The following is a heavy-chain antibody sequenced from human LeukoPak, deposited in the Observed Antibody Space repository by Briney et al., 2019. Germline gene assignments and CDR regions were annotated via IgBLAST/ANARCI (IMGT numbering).Heavy chain of an antibody. CDR1: GYTFTSYA. CDR3: ARGTGYSSGWSAFDY. J-gene: IGHJ4*02. Sequence: ASVKVSCKASGYTFTSYAMHWVRQAPGQRLEWMGWINAGNGNTKYSQKFQGRVTITRDTSASTAYMELSSLRSEDTAVYYCARGTGYSSGWSAFDYWGQGTPVTVSS. CDR2: INAGNGNT. D-gene: IGHD6-19*01. V-gene: IGHV1-3*01.